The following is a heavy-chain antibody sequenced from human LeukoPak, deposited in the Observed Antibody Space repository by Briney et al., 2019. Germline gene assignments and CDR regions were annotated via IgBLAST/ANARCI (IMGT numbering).Heavy chain of an antibody. CDR3: ARGPWQLVAFGYFDY. D-gene: IGHD6-6*01. CDR2: INPNSGGT. Sequence: ASVKVSCKASGYTFTGYYMHWVRQAPGQGLEWMGWINPNSGGTNYAQKFQGRVTMTRDTSISTAYMELSRLRSDDTAVYYCARGPWQLVAFGYFDYRGQGTLVTVSS. CDR1: GYTFTGYY. J-gene: IGHJ4*02. V-gene: IGHV1-2*02.